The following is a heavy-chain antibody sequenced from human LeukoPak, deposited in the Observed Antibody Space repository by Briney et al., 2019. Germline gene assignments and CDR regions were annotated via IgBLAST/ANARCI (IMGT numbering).Heavy chain of an antibody. Sequence: SETLSLTCAVSGYSIRSGYYGGWIRQPPGKGLEWIGSMYHSGSTYYNPSLKGRVSISVDTSKNQFSLKLSSVTAADTAVYYCARSRQGWWLLDYWGQGTLVTVSS. CDR1: GYSIRSGYY. CDR2: MYHSGST. D-gene: IGHD5-12*01. V-gene: IGHV4-38-2*01. CDR3: ARSRQGWWLLDY. J-gene: IGHJ4*02.